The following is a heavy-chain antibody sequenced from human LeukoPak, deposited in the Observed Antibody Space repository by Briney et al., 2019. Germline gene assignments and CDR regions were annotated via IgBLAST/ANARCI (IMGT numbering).Heavy chain of an antibody. V-gene: IGHV3-21*01. CDR1: GFTFSSYS. CDR3: ARSYGSGSYYIDY. CDR2: ISSSSSYI. D-gene: IGHD3-10*01. J-gene: IGHJ4*02. Sequence: PGGSLRLSCAASGFTFSSYSMNWVRQAPGKGLEWVSSISSSSSYIYYADSVKGRFTISRDNAKNSLYLQMNSLRAEDTAVYYCARSYGSGSYYIDYWGQGTLVTVSS.